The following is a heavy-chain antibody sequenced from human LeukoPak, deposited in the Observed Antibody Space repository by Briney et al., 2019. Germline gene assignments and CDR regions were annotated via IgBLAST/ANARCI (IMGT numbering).Heavy chain of an antibody. J-gene: IGHJ4*02. D-gene: IGHD2-15*01. CDR2: IGTGGDT. V-gene: IGHV3-13*01. Sequence: GGSLRLSCAASGFTFSSYDMYWVRQATGKGLEWVSAIGTGGDTYYTGYVKGRFTISRENAKNSLYLQMNSLRVGDTAVYYCVRGPYCSGGSCYGHFDYWGQGALVTVSS. CDR3: VRGPYCSGGSCYGHFDY. CDR1: GFTFSSYD.